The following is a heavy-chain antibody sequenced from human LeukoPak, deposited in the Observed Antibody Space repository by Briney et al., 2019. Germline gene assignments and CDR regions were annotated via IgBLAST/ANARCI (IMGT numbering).Heavy chain of an antibody. Sequence: GGSLRLSCAASGFTFDDYGMHWVRQAPGKGLEGVSLISWEGGSTYYADSVKGRFTISRDNSKNSLYLQMSSLRTEDTAFYYCAKDGVVAALGDNWFDSWGQGTLVTVSS. D-gene: IGHD2-15*01. CDR1: GFTFDDYG. CDR3: AKDGVVAALGDNWFDS. CDR2: ISWEGGST. J-gene: IGHJ5*01. V-gene: IGHV3-43D*03.